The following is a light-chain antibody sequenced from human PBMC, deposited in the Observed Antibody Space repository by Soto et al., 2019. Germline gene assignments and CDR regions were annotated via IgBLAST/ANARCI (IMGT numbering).Light chain of an antibody. J-gene: IGLJ1*01. Sequence: QSALTQPASVSGSPGQSIAISCTGTSSDLDGYNYVSWYQQHPDKAPKLIIYDVTSRPSGVSDRFSGSKSGNTASLTISGLQAEDEADYYRSSFTRSSFTYVYGSGTKLTVL. CDR1: SSDLDGYNY. CDR3: SSFTRSSFTYV. CDR2: DVT. V-gene: IGLV2-14*01.